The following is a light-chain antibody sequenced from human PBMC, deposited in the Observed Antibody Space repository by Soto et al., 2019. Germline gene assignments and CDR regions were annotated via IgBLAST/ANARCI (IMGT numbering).Light chain of an antibody. CDR2: GAS. V-gene: IGKV3-15*01. CDR1: QSVSSN. CDR3: QQYDNWPPIT. J-gene: IGKJ5*01. Sequence: EIVVTQSPATLSVSPGERATLSCRASQSVSSNLAWYQQKPGQAPRLLINGASTRATDIPVRFSGSGSGTDFTLTISSLQSEDSAIYYCQQYDNWPPITFGQGTRLEIK.